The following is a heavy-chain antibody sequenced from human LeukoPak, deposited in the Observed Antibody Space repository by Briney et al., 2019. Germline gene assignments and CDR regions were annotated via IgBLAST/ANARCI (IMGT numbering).Heavy chain of an antibody. V-gene: IGHV3-23*01. J-gene: IGHJ4*02. D-gene: IGHD3-3*01. CDR3: AKDLRGYYDLEAFFDY. CDR1: GFTFSRYA. Sequence: RPGGSLRLSCAASGFTFSRYAMSWVRQAPGKGLEWVSGLSGSGSYTYYADSVKGRFTISRDNSNNTLYLQMNSLRAEDTAIYYCAKDLRGYYDLEAFFDYWGQGTLVTVSS. CDR2: LSGSGSYT.